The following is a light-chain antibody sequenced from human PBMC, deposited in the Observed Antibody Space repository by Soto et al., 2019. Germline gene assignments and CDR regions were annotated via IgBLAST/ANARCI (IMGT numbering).Light chain of an antibody. CDR2: DAS. V-gene: IGKV1-5*01. CDR1: QSISSW. Sequence: DIQMTQSPSTLSASVGDRVTITCRASQSISSWFAWYQQKPGKAPKLLIYDASSLESGVPSRFSGSGSGTEFTLTISSLQPDAFSTYYCQQYNSFWTFGQGTKVEIK. J-gene: IGKJ1*01. CDR3: QQYNSFWT.